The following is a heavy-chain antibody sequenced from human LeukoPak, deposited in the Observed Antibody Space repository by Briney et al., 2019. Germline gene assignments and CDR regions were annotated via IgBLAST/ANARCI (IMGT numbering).Heavy chain of an antibody. V-gene: IGHV3-74*03. CDR2: ITSDGSST. CDR1: GYSISSGYY. D-gene: IGHD2-2*01. J-gene: IGHJ4*02. CDR3: ARDWYHAIDY. Sequence: PSETLSLTCTVSGYSISSGYYWGWIRQPPGKGLVWVARITSDGSSTTYAESVKGRFTISRDNAKNTLYLQMNSLRAEDTAVYYCARDWYHAIDYWGQGTLVTVSS.